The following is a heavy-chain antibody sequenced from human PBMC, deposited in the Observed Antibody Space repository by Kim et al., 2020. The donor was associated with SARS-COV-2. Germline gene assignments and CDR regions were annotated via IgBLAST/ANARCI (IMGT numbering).Heavy chain of an antibody. CDR2: IHSSGST. J-gene: IGHJ4*02. Sequence: SETLSLTCTVSGGSITSYYWNWILQPAGKGLEWIGRIHSSGSTNYNPSLNSRVTMSVDTSKNEVSLKLTSMTAADTAVYYCARRHSSTWYFDFWGQGILVTVSS. CDR1: GGSITSYY. CDR3: ARRHSSTWYFDF. V-gene: IGHV4-4*07. D-gene: IGHD6-13*01.